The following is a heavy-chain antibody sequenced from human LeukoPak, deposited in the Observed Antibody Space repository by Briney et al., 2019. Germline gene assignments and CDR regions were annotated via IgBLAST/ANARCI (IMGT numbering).Heavy chain of an antibody. CDR1: GGSISSGGYS. CDR3: ARAGDYMTGYYAFDI. CDR2: IYHSGST. Sequence: SQTLSLTCAVSGGSISSGGYSWSWIRQPPGKGLEWIGYIYHSGSTYYNPSLKSRVTISVDRSKNQFSLKLSSVTAADTAVYYCARAGDYMTGYYAFDIWGQGTMVTVSS. D-gene: IGHD3-9*01. V-gene: IGHV4-30-2*01. J-gene: IGHJ3*02.